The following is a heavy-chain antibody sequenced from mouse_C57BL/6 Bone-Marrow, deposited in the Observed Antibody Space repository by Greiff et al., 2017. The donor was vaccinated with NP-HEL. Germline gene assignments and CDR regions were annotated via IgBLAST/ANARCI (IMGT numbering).Heavy chain of an antibody. Sequence: QVQLQQSGPELVKPGASVKISCKASGYAFSSSWMNWVKQRPGKGLEWIGRIYPGDGDTNYNGKFKGKATLTADKSSSTAYMQLSSLTSEDSAVYFCAYYYYGSSYIFDYWGQGTTLTVSS. CDR3: AYYYYGSSYIFDY. CDR1: GYAFSSSW. D-gene: IGHD1-1*01. CDR2: IYPGDGDT. V-gene: IGHV1-82*01. J-gene: IGHJ2*01.